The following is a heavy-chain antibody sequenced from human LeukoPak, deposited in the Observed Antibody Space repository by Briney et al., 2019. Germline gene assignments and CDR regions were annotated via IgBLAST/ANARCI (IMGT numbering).Heavy chain of an antibody. V-gene: IGHV2-70*04. CDR2: IDWDDDK. J-gene: IGHJ4*02. D-gene: IGHD5-18*01. CDR3: ARTRGCSYGPDFDY. CDR1: GFSLSTSGMR. Sequence: SGPALVKPTQTLTLTCTFSGFSLSTSGMRVSWIRQPPGKALEWLARIDWDDDKFYSTSLKTRLTISKDTSKNQVVLTMTNMDPVDTATYYCARTRGCSYGPDFDYWGQGTLVTVSS.